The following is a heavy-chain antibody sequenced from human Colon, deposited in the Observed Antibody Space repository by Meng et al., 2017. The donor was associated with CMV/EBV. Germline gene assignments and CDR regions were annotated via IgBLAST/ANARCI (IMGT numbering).Heavy chain of an antibody. CDR3: ARDSPHAWD. J-gene: IGHJ4*02. Sequence: EVELVESGGGLGQPGGSLRLSCAASGFPVSSKYMSWVRQAPGKGLEWVSVIYIDDSTYYADSVEGRFTISRDNSRNTVYLQMNSLRAEDTAVYYCARDSPHAWDWGQGTLVTVAS. CDR2: IYIDDST. V-gene: IGHV3-53*01. D-gene: IGHD3-16*01. CDR1: GFPVSSKY.